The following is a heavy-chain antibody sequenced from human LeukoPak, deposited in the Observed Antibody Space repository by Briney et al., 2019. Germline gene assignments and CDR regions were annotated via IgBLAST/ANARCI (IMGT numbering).Heavy chain of an antibody. V-gene: IGHV3-7*01. CDR2: IKQDGSEK. CDR3: ARDVIFGELYYFDY. Sequence: GGSLRLSCAASGFTFSSYWMSWVRQAPGKGLEWVANIKQDGSEKYYVDSVKGRFTISRDNAKNSLYLQMNSLRAEDTAVYYCARDVIFGELYYFDYWGQGTLVTVPS. J-gene: IGHJ4*02. CDR1: GFTFSSYW. D-gene: IGHD3-10*01.